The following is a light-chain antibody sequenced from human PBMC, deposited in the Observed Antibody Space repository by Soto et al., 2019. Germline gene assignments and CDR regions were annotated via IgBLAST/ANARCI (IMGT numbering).Light chain of an antibody. Sequence: AIQITQSPSSLSASVVDRVTITCRASQGIRNDLGWYQQKPGKAPKLLIYAASSLQSGVPSRFSGSGSGTDFTLTISSLQPEDFATYYCQQLERYPSTFGGGTKVDIK. CDR2: AAS. CDR3: QQLERYPST. J-gene: IGKJ4*01. V-gene: IGKV1-6*01. CDR1: QGIRND.